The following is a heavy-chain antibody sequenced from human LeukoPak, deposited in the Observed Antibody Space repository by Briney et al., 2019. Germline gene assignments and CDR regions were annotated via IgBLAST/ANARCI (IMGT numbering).Heavy chain of an antibody. CDR1: GYTFTGYY. V-gene: IGHV1-2*02. J-gene: IGHJ6*03. D-gene: IGHD4-23*01. CDR3: ARGTPVAAIYGSYYYYYYMDV. CDR2: INPNSGGT. Sequence: GASVKVSCKASGYTFTGYYMHWVRQAPGQGLEWMGWINPNSGGTNYAQKFQGRVTMTRDTSISTAYMELSRLRSDDTAVYYCARGTPVAAIYGSYYYYYYMDVWGKGTTVTISS.